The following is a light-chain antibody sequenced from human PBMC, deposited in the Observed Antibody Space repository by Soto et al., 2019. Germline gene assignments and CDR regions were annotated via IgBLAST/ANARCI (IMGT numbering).Light chain of an antibody. CDR3: MRALETPYT. J-gene: IGKJ2*01. V-gene: IGKV2-28*01. Sequence: EIVMTQSPLSLPVTPGEAASISCRSSQSLLHCSNNYLDWYLQKPGQSPQLLMHLNSNRAFGVHDRFSGIGTGTDCTLTINTVEAEDVGIYSGMRALETPYTFGQGTKLEIK. CDR2: LNS. CDR1: QSLLHCSNNY.